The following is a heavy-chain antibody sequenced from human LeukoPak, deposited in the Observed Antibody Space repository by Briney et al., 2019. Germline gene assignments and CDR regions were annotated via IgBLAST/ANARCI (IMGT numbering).Heavy chain of an antibody. J-gene: IGHJ4*02. V-gene: IGHV3-30*14. CDR3: ARHRYYYDSSGYLNYFDY. Sequence: GGSLRLSCAASGFTFSSYAMHWVRQAPGKGLEWVAVISYDGSNKYYADSVKGRFTISRDNSKNTLYLQMNSLRAEDTAVYYCARHRYYYDSSGYLNYFDYWGQGTLVTVSS. CDR2: ISYDGSNK. CDR1: GFTFSSYA. D-gene: IGHD3-22*01.